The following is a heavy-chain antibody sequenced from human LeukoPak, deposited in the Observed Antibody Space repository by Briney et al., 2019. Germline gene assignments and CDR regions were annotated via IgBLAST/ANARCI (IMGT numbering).Heavy chain of an antibody. V-gene: IGHV3-21*01. CDR1: GFTFSSYS. J-gene: IGHJ4*02. D-gene: IGHD2-2*01. CDR3: ARAVIVVVPAAQGFFDY. Sequence: PGGSLRLSCAASGFTFSSYSMNWVRQAPGKGLEWVSSISSSSSYIYYADSVKGRFTISRDNAKNSLYLQMNSLRAEDTAVYYCARAVIVVVPAAQGFFDYWGQGTLVTVS. CDR2: ISSSSSYI.